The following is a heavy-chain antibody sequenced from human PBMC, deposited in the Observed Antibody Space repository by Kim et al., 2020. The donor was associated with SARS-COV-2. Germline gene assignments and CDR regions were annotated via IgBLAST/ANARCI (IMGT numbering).Heavy chain of an antibody. D-gene: IGHD3-22*01. CDR1: GGSISSSSYY. CDR3: ARLGVYYYDSSGYFDY. V-gene: IGHV4-39*01. J-gene: IGHJ4*02. Sequence: SETLSLTCTVSGGSISSSSYYWGWIRQPPGKGLEWIGSIYYSGSTYYNPSLKSRVTISVDTSKNQFSLKLSSVTAADTAVYYCARLGVYYYDSSGYFDYWGQGTLVTVSS. CDR2: IYYSGST.